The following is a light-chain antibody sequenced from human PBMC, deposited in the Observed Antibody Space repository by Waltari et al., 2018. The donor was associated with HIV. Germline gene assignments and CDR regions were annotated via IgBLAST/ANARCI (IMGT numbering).Light chain of an antibody. V-gene: IGLV2-8*01. Sequence: QSALTQPPSASGSPGQSVTISCTGTSSDVGGYNYVSWYQLHPGKAPKLMIYEVSNRPSGFPDRFSASKSGNTASLTVSGLQSDDEADYFCASYAGSTNVFGTGTKVTVL. CDR1: SSDVGGYNY. J-gene: IGLJ1*01. CDR2: EVS. CDR3: ASYAGSTNV.